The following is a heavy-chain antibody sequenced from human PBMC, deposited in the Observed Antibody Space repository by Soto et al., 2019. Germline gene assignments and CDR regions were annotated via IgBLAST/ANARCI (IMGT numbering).Heavy chain of an antibody. Sequence: GSLRLSCAASGFPFSSYVMSWVPQAQGKGLEWVSGISGGGSNTFYADSVKGRFTISRDNSKNTLLLQMNSLGAEDTAVYYCAKDSNKYSSSLRGRYFDYWGQGIGVTVSS. D-gene: IGHD4-4*01. V-gene: IGHV3-23*01. CDR2: ISGGGSNT. J-gene: IGHJ4*02. CDR1: GFPFSSYV. CDR3: AKDSNKYSSSLRGRYFDY.